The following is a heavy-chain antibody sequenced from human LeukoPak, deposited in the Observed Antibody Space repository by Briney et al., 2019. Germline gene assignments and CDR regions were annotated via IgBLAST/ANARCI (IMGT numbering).Heavy chain of an antibody. V-gene: IGHV3-21*01. CDR1: GFTFSSYS. J-gene: IGHJ6*03. CDR3: ARVASAISYYMDV. CDR2: ISSSSSYI. Sequence: GGSLRLSCAASGFTFSSYSLNWVRQAPGKGLEWVSFISSSSSYIYYADSVKGRFTISRDNAKNSLYLQMNSLRAEDTAVYYCARVASAISYYMDVWGQGTTVTVSS. D-gene: IGHD2-2*01.